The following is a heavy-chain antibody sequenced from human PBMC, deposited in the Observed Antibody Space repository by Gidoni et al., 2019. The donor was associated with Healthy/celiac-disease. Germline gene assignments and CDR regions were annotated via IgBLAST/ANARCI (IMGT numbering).Heavy chain of an antibody. D-gene: IGHD6-19*01. CDR3: AREVKGYSSGWYSWFDP. J-gene: IGHJ5*02. CDR1: GGTFSSYT. V-gene: IGHV1-69*08. Sequence: QVQLVQSGAEVKKPGSSVKVSCKASGGTFSSYTLSWVRQAPGQGLEWMGRIIPILGIANYAQKFQGRVTITADKSTSTAYMELSSLRSEDTAVYYCAREVKGYSSGWYSWFDPWGQGTLVTVSS. CDR2: IIPILGIA.